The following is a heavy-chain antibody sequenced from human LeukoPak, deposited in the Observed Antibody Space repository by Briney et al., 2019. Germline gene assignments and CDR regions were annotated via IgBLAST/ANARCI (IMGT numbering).Heavy chain of an antibody. V-gene: IGHV1-2*02. CDR2: INPNSGGT. J-gene: IGHJ4*02. CDR3: ARDLYDTTADFGY. Sequence: ASVTVSCKASGYTFTGYYMHWVRQAPGQGLEWMGWINPNSGGTNYAQKFQGRVTMTRDTSISTAYMELSRLRSDDTAVYYCARDLYDTTADFGYWGQGTLVTVSS. D-gene: IGHD2/OR15-2a*01. CDR1: GYTFTGYY.